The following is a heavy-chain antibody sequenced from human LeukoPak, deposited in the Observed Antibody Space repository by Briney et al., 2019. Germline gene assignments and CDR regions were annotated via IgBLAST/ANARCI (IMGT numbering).Heavy chain of an antibody. CDR1: GYTFTSYG. V-gene: IGHV1-18*01. Sequence: ASVTVPCKASGYTFTSYGISWVRQAPGQGLEWMGWISAYNGNTNYAQKLQGRVTMTTDTSTSTAYMELRSLRSDDTAVYYCARDGTHYYDSSGYYPLFDYWGQGTLVTVSS. J-gene: IGHJ4*02. CDR2: ISAYNGNT. CDR3: ARDGTHYYDSSGYYPLFDY. D-gene: IGHD3-22*01.